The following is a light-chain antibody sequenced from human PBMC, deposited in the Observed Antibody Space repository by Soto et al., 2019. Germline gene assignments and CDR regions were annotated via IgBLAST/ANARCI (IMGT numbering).Light chain of an antibody. V-gene: IGKV3-11*01. Sequence: EIVLTQSPATLSLSPGERATLSCRASQSVSRYLAWYQHKPGQAPRLLIYEASNRATGIPARFSGSGSGTYFTLTISSLEPEDFAVYYCQQGSSWPRSFGQGTKVEIK. CDR3: QQGSSWPRS. CDR2: EAS. J-gene: IGKJ1*01. CDR1: QSVSRY.